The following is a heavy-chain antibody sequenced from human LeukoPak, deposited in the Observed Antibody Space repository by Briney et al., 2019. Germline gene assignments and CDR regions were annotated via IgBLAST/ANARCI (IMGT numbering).Heavy chain of an antibody. V-gene: IGHV4-34*01. Sequence: SETLSLTCAVYGGSFSGYYWSWIRQPPGKGLEWIGEINHSGSTNYNPSLKSRATISVDTSKNQFSLKLSSVTAADTAVYYCARGQSAGILTGCWFDPWGQGTLVTVSS. CDR1: GGSFSGYY. D-gene: IGHD3-9*01. J-gene: IGHJ5*02. CDR3: ARGQSAGILTGCWFDP. CDR2: INHSGST.